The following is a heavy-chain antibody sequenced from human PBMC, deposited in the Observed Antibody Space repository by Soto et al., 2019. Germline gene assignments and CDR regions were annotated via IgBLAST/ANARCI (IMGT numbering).Heavy chain of an antibody. CDR2: IYSGGST. D-gene: IGHD6-19*01. J-gene: IGHJ4*02. Sequence: EVQLVESGGGLVQPGGSLSLSCAASGISVRRNYMSWVRQAPGKGLEWVSVIYSGGSTYYTDSVKGRFTISRDNSKNTLYLQMTNLRADDTAVYYCVRDEEQWHLGYWGQGTLVIVSS. CDR3: VRDEEQWHLGY. V-gene: IGHV3-66*01. CDR1: GISVRRNY.